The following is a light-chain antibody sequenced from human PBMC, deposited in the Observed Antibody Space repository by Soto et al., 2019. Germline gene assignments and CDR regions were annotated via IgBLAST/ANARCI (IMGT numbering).Light chain of an antibody. CDR1: QSVSRN. CDR2: DAS. V-gene: IGKV3-15*01. Sequence: EVVMTQSPATLSVSPRERATLSCRASQSVSRNLAWYQQRPGRAPRLLIYDASTRATNIPSRFSGSGSGTEFTLTVSSLQSEYFAVYYCQQYNHWPLYTFGEGTKVEIK. CDR3: QQYNHWPLYT. J-gene: IGKJ2*01.